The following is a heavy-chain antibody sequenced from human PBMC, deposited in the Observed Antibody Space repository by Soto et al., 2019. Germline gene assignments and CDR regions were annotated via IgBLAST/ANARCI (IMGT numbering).Heavy chain of an antibody. V-gene: IGHV3-33*01. CDR1: GFTFSSYG. J-gene: IGHJ4*02. CDR2: IWYDGSNK. CDR3: ARCPELPYSSSCSEYPHQYCFDY. Sequence: SRRISCEASGFTFSSYGMHWVRQAPGKGLECVAFIWYDGSNKYYADSVKGRFTISRDNSKNTLYLQMNSLRAEDTAVYYCARCPELPYSSSCSEYPHQYCFDYWGQGSLVTVSS. D-gene: IGHD6-13*01.